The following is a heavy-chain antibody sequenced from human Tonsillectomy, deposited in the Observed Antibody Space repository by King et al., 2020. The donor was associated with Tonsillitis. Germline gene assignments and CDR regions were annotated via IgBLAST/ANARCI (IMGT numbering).Heavy chain of an antibody. Sequence: VQLVESGGGLVQPGGSLRLSCAASGFTFSDHDMDWVRQAPGKGLEWVGRIRSEPNSYTTKYAASVNGRFTISRDDSRNSLYLQLNSLKTEDTAVYFCVVFGRTGPYGGQGPLVPVSS. J-gene: IGHJ4*02. CDR2: IRSEPNSYTT. CDR1: GFTFSDHD. D-gene: IGHD3-10*01. CDR3: VVFGRTGPY. V-gene: IGHV3-72*01.